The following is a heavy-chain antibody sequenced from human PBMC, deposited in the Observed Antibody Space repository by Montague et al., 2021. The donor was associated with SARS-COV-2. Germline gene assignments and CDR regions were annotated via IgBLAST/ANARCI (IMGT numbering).Heavy chain of an antibody. Sequence: SETLSLTCTVSGGSISPDYWAWLRQPPGGGLEWIATIHYGGGTYYNLSLQSRVDISVDTSQNQLFLMLASVTAADTAVYYCSKLGYCRGGACFRGGFEFWGQGILVTVSS. CDR1: GGSISPDY. D-gene: IGHD2-15*01. CDR3: SKLGYCRGGACFRGGFEF. CDR2: IHYGGGT. J-gene: IGHJ4*02. V-gene: IGHV4-59*04.